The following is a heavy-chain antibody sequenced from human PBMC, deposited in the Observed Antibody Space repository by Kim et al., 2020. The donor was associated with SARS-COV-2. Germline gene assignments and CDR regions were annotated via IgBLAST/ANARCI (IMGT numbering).Heavy chain of an antibody. D-gene: IGHD5-12*01. CDR3: ARDREMATIAFDY. V-gene: IGHV1-69*04. J-gene: IGHJ4*02. Sequence: PQNSQGRGTITADKSTSTAYMELSSLRSEDTAVYYCARDREMATIAFDYWGQGTLVTVSS.